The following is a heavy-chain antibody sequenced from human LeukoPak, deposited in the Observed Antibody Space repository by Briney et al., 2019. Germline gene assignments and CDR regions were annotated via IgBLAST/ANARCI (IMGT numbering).Heavy chain of an antibody. J-gene: IGHJ4*02. CDR2: INPSGGST. Sequence: ASVKVSCKASGYTFTGYYMHWVRQAPGQGLEWMGWINPSGGSTSYAQKFQGRVTMTRDMSTSTVYMELSSLRSEDTAVYYCARDYRLTYYYDSSGYGTLDYWGQGTLVTVSS. CDR3: ARDYRLTYYYDSSGYGTLDY. V-gene: IGHV1-46*01. CDR1: GYTFTGYY. D-gene: IGHD3-22*01.